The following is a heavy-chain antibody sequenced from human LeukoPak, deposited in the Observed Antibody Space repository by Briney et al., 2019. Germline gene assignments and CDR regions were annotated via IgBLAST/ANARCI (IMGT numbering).Heavy chain of an antibody. V-gene: IGHV3-74*01. J-gene: IGHJ6*02. CDR3: ARDALYSSSWLPFYYYYGMDV. Sequence: GGSLRLSCAASGFTFSSYWMHWVRQAPGKGLVWVSRINSDGSSTSYADSVKGRFTISRDNAKNTLYLQMNSLRAEDTAVYYCARDALYSSSWLPFYYYYGMDVWGQGTTVTVSS. CDR2: INSDGSST. CDR1: GFTFSSYW. D-gene: IGHD6-13*01.